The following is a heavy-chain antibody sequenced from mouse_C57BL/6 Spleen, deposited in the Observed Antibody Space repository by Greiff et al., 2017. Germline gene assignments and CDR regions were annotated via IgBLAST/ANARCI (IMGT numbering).Heavy chain of an antibody. J-gene: IGHJ3*01. CDR2: IRLKSDNYAT. V-gene: IGHV6-3*01. Sequence: EVQVVESGGGLVQPGGSMKLSCVASGFTFSNYWMNWVRQSPEKGLEWVAQIRLKSDNYATNYAESVKGRFTISRDDSKSSVYLQMNNLRAEDTGIYYCTAGTSWFAYWGQGTLVTVSA. CDR1: GFTFSNYW. CDR3: TAGTSWFAY.